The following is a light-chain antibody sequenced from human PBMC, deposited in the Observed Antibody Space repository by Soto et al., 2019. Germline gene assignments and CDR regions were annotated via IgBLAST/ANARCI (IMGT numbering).Light chain of an antibody. CDR1: QSLLHRNGYNY. Sequence: DIVMTQSPLSLPVIPGEPASISCRSSQSLLHRNGYNYLDWYLQKPGQSPQLLIYLGSNRASGVPDRFSGSGSGTDFTLKISRVEAEDVGVYYCMQALQTPRTFGQGTKLEIK. CDR2: LGS. J-gene: IGKJ2*01. V-gene: IGKV2-28*01. CDR3: MQALQTPRT.